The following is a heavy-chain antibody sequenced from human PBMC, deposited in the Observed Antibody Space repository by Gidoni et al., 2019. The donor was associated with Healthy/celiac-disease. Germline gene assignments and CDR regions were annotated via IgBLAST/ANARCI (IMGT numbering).Heavy chain of an antibody. CDR2: IYYSGST. Sequence: QLQLQESGPGLVKPSETLFLTCTVSGGSISSSSYYWGWIRQPPGKGLGWIGSIYYSGSTYYNPSLKSRVTISVDTSKNQFSLKLSSVTAADTAVYYCASEYSSSCIDYWGQGTLVTVSS. J-gene: IGHJ4*02. CDR1: GGSISSSSYY. D-gene: IGHD6-6*01. V-gene: IGHV4-39*01. CDR3: ASEYSSSCIDY.